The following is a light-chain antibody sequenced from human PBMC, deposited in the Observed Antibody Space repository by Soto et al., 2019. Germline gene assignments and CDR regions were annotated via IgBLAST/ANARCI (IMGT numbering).Light chain of an antibody. CDR2: WAS. V-gene: IGKV4-1*01. J-gene: IGKJ1*01. CDR3: QQYYSTPPT. CDR1: QSVLYSSNNKNY. Sequence: DIVMTQSQDSLAVSLGERATINCKSSQSVLYSSNNKNYLAWYQQKPGQPPKLLIYWASTRESGVPDRFSGSGSGTDFTLPISSLQAEDVAVYYCQQYYSTPPTFGQGTKGEI.